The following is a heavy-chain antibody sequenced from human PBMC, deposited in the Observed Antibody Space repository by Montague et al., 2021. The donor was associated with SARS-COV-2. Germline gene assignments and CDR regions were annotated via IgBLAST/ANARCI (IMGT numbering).Heavy chain of an antibody. D-gene: IGHD4-17*01. J-gene: IGHJ4*02. CDR3: AGGSTVTHY. CDR1: GGSFSGYY. V-gene: IGHV4-34*01. Sequence: SETLSLTSAVYGGSFSGYYWSWIRQPPGKGLEWIGEINHSGSTNYNSSLKNRVTISVDTSKNQFSLKLSPVTAADTAVYYCAGGSTVTHYWGQGTLVTVSS. CDR2: INHSGST.